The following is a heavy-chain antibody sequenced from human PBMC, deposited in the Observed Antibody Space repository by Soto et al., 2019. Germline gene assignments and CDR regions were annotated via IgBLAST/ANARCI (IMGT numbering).Heavy chain of an antibody. D-gene: IGHD3-3*01. J-gene: IGHJ4*02. Sequence: EVQLVESGGGLVQPGGSLRLSCAASGFTFSSYWMSWVRQAPGKGLEWVANIKQDGSEKYYVDSVKGRFTISRDNAKNSLYLQMNSLRAEDTAVYYCARGSLEWLSRYFDYWGQGSLVTVSS. CDR1: GFTFSSYW. CDR2: IKQDGSEK. CDR3: ARGSLEWLSRYFDY. V-gene: IGHV3-7*01.